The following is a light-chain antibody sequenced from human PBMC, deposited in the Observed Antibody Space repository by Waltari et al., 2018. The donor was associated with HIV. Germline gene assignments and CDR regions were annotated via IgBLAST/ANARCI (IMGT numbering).Light chain of an antibody. J-gene: IGLJ3*02. V-gene: IGLV2-14*01. CDR2: DVS. CDR1: SRAVGGFIY. Sequence: QSALTQPASVSGSPGPAITISCPGTSRAVGGFIYVSWYQQHPGKAPKLMIYDVSNRPSGVSNRFSGSKSGNTASLTISGLQAEDEADYYCSSYTSSSTPWVFGGGTKLTVL. CDR3: SSYTSSSTPWV.